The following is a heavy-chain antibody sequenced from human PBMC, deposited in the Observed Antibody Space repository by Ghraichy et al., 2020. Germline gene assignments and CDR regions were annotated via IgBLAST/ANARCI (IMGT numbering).Heavy chain of an antibody. CDR3: ASLQGGYDSADY. D-gene: IGHD5-12*01. J-gene: IGHJ4*02. Sequence: SETLSLTCTVSGGSISSSSYYWGWIRQPPGKGLEWIGSIYYSGSTYYNPSLKSRVTITVDTSKNQYSLKLSSVTAADTAVYYCASLQGGYDSADYWGQGTLVTVSS. CDR1: GGSISSSSYY. CDR2: IYYSGST. V-gene: IGHV4-39*01.